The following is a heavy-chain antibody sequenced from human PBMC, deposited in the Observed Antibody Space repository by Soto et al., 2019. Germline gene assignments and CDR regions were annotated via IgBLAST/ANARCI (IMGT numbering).Heavy chain of an antibody. Sequence: TLSLTCTVSGGSISSGDYYWTWIRQTPGRGLEYIGYINYSESTYYNPSLQSRFTISIDTSKNQFSLKLSSVTAADTAVYHCARGDSTMAFPYYWGQGTLVTVYS. CDR1: GGSISSGDYY. D-gene: IGHD3-10*01. CDR3: ARGDSTMAFPYY. CDR2: INYSEST. V-gene: IGHV4-30-4*01. J-gene: IGHJ4*02.